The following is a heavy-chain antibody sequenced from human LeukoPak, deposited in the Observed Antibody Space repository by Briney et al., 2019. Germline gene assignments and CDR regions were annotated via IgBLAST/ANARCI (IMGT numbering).Heavy chain of an antibody. Sequence: ASVKVSCKASGYTFTNYYIHWVRQAPGQGLEWMGIIKLGGSTTTYTQKIQYTQKFQDRVTMIWDTSTSTTYMDLSSLRSEDAAVYYCAREIPESYYFDYWGQGTLVTVSS. CDR3: AREIPESYYFDY. J-gene: IGHJ4*02. CDR1: GYTFTNYY. V-gene: IGHV1-46*03. CDR2: IKLGGSTT. D-gene: IGHD1-14*01.